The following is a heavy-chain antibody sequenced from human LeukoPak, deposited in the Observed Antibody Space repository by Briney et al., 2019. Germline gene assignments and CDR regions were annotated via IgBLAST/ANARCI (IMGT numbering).Heavy chain of an antibody. D-gene: IGHD2-15*01. CDR2: IYYSGST. CDR3: AREDRYCTGASCYEYYGMDV. V-gene: IGHV4-59*01. CDR1: GGSISSYY. J-gene: IGHJ6*02. Sequence: SETLSLTCTVSGGSISSYYWSWIRQSPGKGLEWLGYIYYSGSTNYNPSLKSRVTISVDTSKNQFSLKVTSVTAADTAVYYCAREDRYCTGASCYEYYGMDVWGQGTTVTVSS.